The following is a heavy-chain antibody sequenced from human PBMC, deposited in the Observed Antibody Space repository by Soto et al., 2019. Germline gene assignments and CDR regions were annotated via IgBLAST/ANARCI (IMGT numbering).Heavy chain of an antibody. CDR1: VGSSSRGNFY. J-gene: IGHJ4*02. CDR3: ARVGDFAGAY. V-gene: IGHV4-61*01. CDR2: IHSGGST. D-gene: IGHD6-13*01. Sequence: SETLSLTCIVSVGSSSRGNFYWIWIRHPPGKGLEWIAYIHSGGSTDYNPSLKSRVFISRDTSKNQFSLTVRSVTAADTAMYYCARVGDFAGAYWGQGHLVTVSS.